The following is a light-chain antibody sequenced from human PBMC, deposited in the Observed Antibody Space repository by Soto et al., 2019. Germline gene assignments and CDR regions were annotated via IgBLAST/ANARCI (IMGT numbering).Light chain of an antibody. V-gene: IGKV3-20*01. CDR3: QQYGSSGT. Sequence: EVVLPQSQGTLSLSPGERATLSCRASQSVSSYLAWYQQKPGQAPRLLIYGASTRATGIPARFSGSGSGTDFTLTISRLEPDDFAVYYCQQYGSSGTVGKGNKVDI. CDR1: QSVSSY. CDR2: GAS. J-gene: IGKJ1*01.